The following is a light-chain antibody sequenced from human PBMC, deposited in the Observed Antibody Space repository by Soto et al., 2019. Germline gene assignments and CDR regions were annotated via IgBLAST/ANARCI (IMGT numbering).Light chain of an antibody. CDR2: EGS. Sequence: QSALTQPASVSGSPGQSITTSCTGTSSDVGSYNLVSWYQQHPGKAPKLMIYEGSKRPSGVSNRFSGSKSGNTASLTISGLQAEDEADYYCCSYAGSSTGVVFGGGTKLTVL. J-gene: IGLJ2*01. V-gene: IGLV2-23*01. CDR3: CSYAGSSTGVV. CDR1: SSDVGSYNL.